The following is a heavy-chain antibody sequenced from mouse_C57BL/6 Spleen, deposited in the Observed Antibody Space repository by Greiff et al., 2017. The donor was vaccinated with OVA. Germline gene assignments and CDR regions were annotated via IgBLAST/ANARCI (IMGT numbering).Heavy chain of an antibody. CDR1: GYTFTSYW. V-gene: IGHV1-64*01. CDR2: IHPNSGST. Sequence: QVQLQQPGAELVKPGASVKLSCKASGYTFTSYWMHWVKQRPGQGLEWIGMIHPNSGSTNYNEKFKSKATLTVDKSSSTAYMQLSSLTSEDSAVYYCARARGTTVVEDWYFDVWGTGTTVTVSS. CDR3: ARARGTTVVEDWYFDV. D-gene: IGHD1-1*01. J-gene: IGHJ1*03.